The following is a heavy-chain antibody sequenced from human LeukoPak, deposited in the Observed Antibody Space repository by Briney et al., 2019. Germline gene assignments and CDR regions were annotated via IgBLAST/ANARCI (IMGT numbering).Heavy chain of an antibody. J-gene: IGHJ4*01. V-gene: IGHV4-59*08. CDR3: AKRGRNTRSDFDY. D-gene: IGHD1-14*01. Sequence: SETLSLTCTVSGGSISTYYWSWIRQPPGKGLEWIGYIYYSWITNYNPSLKSRATISVDPSKNQFSLKLSSVTAADTAVYYCAKRGRNTRSDFDYSGHGTLVTASP. CDR1: GGSISTYY. CDR2: IYYSWIT.